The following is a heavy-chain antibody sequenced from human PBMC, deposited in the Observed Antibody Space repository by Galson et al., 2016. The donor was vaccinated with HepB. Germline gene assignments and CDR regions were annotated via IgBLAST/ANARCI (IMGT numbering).Heavy chain of an antibody. D-gene: IGHD2-21*02. J-gene: IGHJ5*02. CDR1: GFTFSSHG. V-gene: IGHV3-30*03. CDR2: RSYEGTYI. CDR3: VREATECDDFMGWFDP. Sequence: SLRLSCAASGFTFSSHGMHWVRQAPGKGLEWVAFRSYEGTYIYYADSVRGRFTISRDNSKTALYLHMTNLGVADTAVYYCVREATECDDFMGWFDPWGQGTLVTVS.